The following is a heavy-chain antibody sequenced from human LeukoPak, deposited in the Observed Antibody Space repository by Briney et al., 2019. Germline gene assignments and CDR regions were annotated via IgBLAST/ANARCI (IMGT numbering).Heavy chain of an antibody. CDR2: IKNDGAVK. D-gene: IGHD6-13*01. CDR1: GFTFSYHW. J-gene: IGHJ4*02. CDR3: AKDSYSKGDF. V-gene: IGHV3-7*01. Sequence: GGSLRLSCAASGFTFSYHWMTWVRQAPWKGLEWVANIKNDGAVKNYVDSVKGRFTISRDNAKNSLYLQMNCLRAEDTAVYYCAKDSYSKGDFWGQGVLVTVSS.